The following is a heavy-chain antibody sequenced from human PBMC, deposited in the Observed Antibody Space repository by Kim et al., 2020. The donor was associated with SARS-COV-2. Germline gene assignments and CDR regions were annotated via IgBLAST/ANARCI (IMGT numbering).Heavy chain of an antibody. J-gene: IGHJ3*02. D-gene: IGHD5-18*01. Sequence: GGSLRLSCAASGFTFSSYGMHWVRQAPGKGLEWVAVIWYDGSNKYYADSVKGRFTISRDNSKNTLYLQMNSLRAEDTAVYYCARVDPHRRGYSYGTMGDAFDIWGQGTMVTVSS. CDR3: ARVDPHRRGYSYGTMGDAFDI. CDR1: GFTFSSYG. CDR2: IWYDGSNK. V-gene: IGHV3-33*01.